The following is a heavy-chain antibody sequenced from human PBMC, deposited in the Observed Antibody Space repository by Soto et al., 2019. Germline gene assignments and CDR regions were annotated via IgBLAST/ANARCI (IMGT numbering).Heavy chain of an antibody. Sequence: ASVKVSCKAFGYTFTSYAIHWVRQAPGQRLEWMGWINAGNGNTKYSQKLQGRVTMTTDTSTSTAYMELRSLRSDDTAVYYCARESPPADYWGQGTLVTVS. CDR3: ARESPPADY. CDR1: GYTFTSYA. V-gene: IGHV1-3*01. J-gene: IGHJ4*02. CDR2: INAGNGNT.